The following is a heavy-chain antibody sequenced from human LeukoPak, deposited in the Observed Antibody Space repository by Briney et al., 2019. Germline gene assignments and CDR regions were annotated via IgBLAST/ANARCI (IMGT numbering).Heavy chain of an antibody. Sequence: PGGSLRLSCAASGFTFSSYGMSWVRQAPGKGLEWVSGISWNSGSIGYADSVKGRFTISRDNAKNSLYLQMNSLRAEDMALYYCAKDYHYYGSGTRRVGAFDIWGQGTMVTVSS. D-gene: IGHD3-10*01. CDR1: GFTFSSYG. V-gene: IGHV3-9*03. CDR2: ISWNSGSI. CDR3: AKDYHYYGSGTRRVGAFDI. J-gene: IGHJ3*02.